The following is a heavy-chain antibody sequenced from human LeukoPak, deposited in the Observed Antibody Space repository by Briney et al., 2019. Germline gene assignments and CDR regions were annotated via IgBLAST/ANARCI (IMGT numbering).Heavy chain of an antibody. CDR2: INHSGST. CDR3: ARDDSSSWYKFDY. Sequence: PSETLSLTRAVYGGSFSGYYWSWIRQPPGKGLEWIGEINHSGSTNYNPSLKSRVTISVDTSKNQFSLKLSSVTAADTAVYYCARDDSSSWYKFDYWGQGTLVTVSS. V-gene: IGHV4-34*01. CDR1: GGSFSGYY. D-gene: IGHD6-13*01. J-gene: IGHJ4*02.